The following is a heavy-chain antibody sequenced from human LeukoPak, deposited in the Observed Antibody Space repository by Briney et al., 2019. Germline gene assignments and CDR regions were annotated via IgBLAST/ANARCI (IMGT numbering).Heavy chain of an antibody. CDR1: VFTFDTHG. CDR2: IFYDGSNK. CDR3: ARNLSPDTAAGVYYFDF. Sequence: PGRSLRLSCAASVFTFDTHGMHWVRQTPGKGVEWVGVIFYDGSNKYYADTVKGRFTITRENSNNTLFHQMNSMRAEDTAVYYCARNLSPDTAAGVYYFDFRGQGTLVTVSS. V-gene: IGHV3-33*01. J-gene: IGHJ4*02. D-gene: IGHD6-13*01.